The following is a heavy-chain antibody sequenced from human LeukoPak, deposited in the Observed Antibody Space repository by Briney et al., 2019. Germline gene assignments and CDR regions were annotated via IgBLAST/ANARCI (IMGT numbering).Heavy chain of an antibody. J-gene: IGHJ6*03. D-gene: IGHD3-3*01. CDR3: ARVGVGDFWRGLHSYYYYYYMDV. V-gene: IGHV4-4*07. CDR1: GGSISSYY. CDR2: IYTSGST. Sequence: SETLSLTCTVSGGSISSYYWSWIRQPAGKGLEWIGRIYTSGSTNYNPSLKSRVTMSVDTSKNQFSLKLSSVTAADTAVYYCARVGVGDFWRGLHSYYYYYYMDVWGKGTTVTVSS.